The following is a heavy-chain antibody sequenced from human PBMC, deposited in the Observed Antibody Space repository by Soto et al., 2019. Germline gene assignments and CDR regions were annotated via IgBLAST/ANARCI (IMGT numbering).Heavy chain of an antibody. V-gene: IGHV3-53*01. D-gene: IGHD3-10*01. CDR3: ASGEMAPMMPITGGPYYYGMDV. J-gene: IGHJ6*02. Sequence: PGGSLRLSCAASGFTVSSNYMSWVRQAPGKGLEWVSVIYSGGSTYYADSVKGRFTISRDNCKNTLYLQMNSLRAEDMAVYYCASGEMAPMMPITGGPYYYGMDVWGQGTTVTVSS. CDR2: IYSGGST. CDR1: GFTVSSNY.